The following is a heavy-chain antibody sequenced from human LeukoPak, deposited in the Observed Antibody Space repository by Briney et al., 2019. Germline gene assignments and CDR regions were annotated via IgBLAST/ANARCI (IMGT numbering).Heavy chain of an antibody. V-gene: IGHV3-11*01. D-gene: IGHD3-16*01. CDR2: ISSSGTTI. CDR3: ARWGRDLYYFDY. Sequence: GSLRLSCAASGFTFSDYYMSWIRQAPGKGLEWVSYISSSGTTIYYADSVKGRFTISRDNAKKSLYLQMNSLRAEDTAVYYCARWGRDLYYFDYWGQGTLVTVS. CDR1: GFTFSDYY. J-gene: IGHJ4*02.